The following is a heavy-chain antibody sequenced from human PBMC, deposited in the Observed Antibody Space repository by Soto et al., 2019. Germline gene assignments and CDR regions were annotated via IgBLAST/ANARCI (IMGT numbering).Heavy chain of an antibody. CDR1: GGTFSSYA. D-gene: IGHD2-21*01. CDR2: IIPIFGTA. J-gene: IGHJ1*01. CDR3: ASNLLAGGAAAEYFQH. V-gene: IGHV1-69*01. Sequence: QVQLVQSGAEVKKPESSVKVSCKASGGTFSSYAISWVRQAPGQGLEWMGGIIPIFGTANYAQKFQGRVTITADESTSTAYMELSSLRSEDTAVYYCASNLLAGGAAAEYFQHWGQGTLVTVSS.